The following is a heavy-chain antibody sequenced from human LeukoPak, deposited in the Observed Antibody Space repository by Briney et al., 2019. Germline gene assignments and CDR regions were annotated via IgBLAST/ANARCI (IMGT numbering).Heavy chain of an antibody. CDR2: INSDGSST. J-gene: IGHJ3*02. CDR3: TRDQAGAFDI. Sequence: PGGSLRLSCTTSGFTFRTYWMHWVRQVPGKGLVWVSRINSDGSSTSYADSVKGRFTISRDNAKNTLYLQMNSLRAEDTALYYCTRDQAGAFDIWGQGTMVTVSS. D-gene: IGHD3-10*01. CDR1: GFTFRTYW. V-gene: IGHV3-74*01.